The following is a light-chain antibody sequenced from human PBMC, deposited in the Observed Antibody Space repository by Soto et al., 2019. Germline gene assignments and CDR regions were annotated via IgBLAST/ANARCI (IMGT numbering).Light chain of an antibody. CDR2: DAT. Sequence: DIQMTQSPSSLSASVGDRVTITCRASQSIPSSVAWYQQKPGKAPKVLIHDATSLESWVPSRFSGSRSGTKFTLTIYSLQTDDFASYFCQQYSRFSWTFGQGTNVEIK. CDR3: QQYSRFSWT. J-gene: IGKJ1*01. CDR1: QSIPSS. V-gene: IGKV1-5*01.